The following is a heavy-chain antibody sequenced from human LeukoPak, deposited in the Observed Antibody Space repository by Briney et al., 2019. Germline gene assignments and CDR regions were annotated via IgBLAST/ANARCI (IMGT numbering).Heavy chain of an antibody. CDR2: ISSSSSYI. J-gene: IGHJ6*03. D-gene: IGHD6-13*01. V-gene: IGHV3-21*01. CDR1: GFTFSSYS. Sequence: GGSLRLSCAASGFTFSSYSMNWVRQAPGKGLEWVSSISSSSSYIYYADSVKGRFTISRDNAKNSLYLQMNSLRAEDMAVYYCARAQQPGYMDVWGKGTTVTVSS. CDR3: ARAQQPGYMDV.